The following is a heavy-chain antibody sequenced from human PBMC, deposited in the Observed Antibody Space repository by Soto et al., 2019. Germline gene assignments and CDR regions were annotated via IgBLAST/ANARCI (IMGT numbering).Heavy chain of an antibody. CDR2: IYYSGST. CDR1: GGSISSGGYY. D-gene: IGHD2-15*01. J-gene: IGHJ5*02. Sequence: QVQLQESGPGLVKPSQTLSLTCTVSGGSISSGGYYWSWIRQHPGKGLEWIGYIYYSGSTYYNPSLKSRVTISVDTSKNQFSLKLSSVTAADTAVYYCAKHRECYGNTCYSGEFDPWGQGTLVTVSS. V-gene: IGHV4-31*03. CDR3: AKHRECYGNTCYSGEFDP.